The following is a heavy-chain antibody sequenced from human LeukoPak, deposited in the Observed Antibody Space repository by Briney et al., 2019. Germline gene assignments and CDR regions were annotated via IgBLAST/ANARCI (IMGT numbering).Heavy chain of an antibody. CDR2: IYYSGST. CDR1: GGSISSYY. V-gene: IGHV4-59*08. J-gene: IGHJ5*02. D-gene: IGHD5-18*01. CDR3: ARHVPADTGLVNWFDP. Sequence: ASETLSLTCSVSGGSISSYYWSWIRQPPGKGLERHGYIYYSGSTNYNPSLKSRVTISVDTSKNQFSLKLSSVTAADTAVYYCARHVPADTGLVNWFDPWGQGTLVTVSS.